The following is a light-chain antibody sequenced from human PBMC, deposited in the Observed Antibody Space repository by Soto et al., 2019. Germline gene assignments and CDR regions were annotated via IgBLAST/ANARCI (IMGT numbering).Light chain of an antibody. Sequence: EIVLTQSPGTLSLSPGERATLSCRASQSVSNNYLAWYQQKPGQAPRLLIYGASNRATGIPDRFSGSGSGTTFTLTISSLQSDDFAVYYCQQYNNWPITFGQGTRLEIK. CDR2: GAS. CDR3: QQYNNWPIT. V-gene: IGKV3-20*01. J-gene: IGKJ5*01. CDR1: QSVSNNY.